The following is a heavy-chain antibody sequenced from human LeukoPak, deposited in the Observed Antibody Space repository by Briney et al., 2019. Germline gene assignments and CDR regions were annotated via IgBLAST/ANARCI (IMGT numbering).Heavy chain of an antibody. CDR2: IYHSGST. CDR1: GYSISSGYY. D-gene: IGHD2-8*01. V-gene: IGHV4-38-2*01. J-gene: IGHJ4*02. Sequence: SETLSLTCAVSGYSISSGYYWGWIRQPPGKGLEWTGSIYHSGSTYYNPSLKSRVTISVDTSKNQFSLKLSSVTAADTAVYYCARLVLMVYAIRELGKFDYWGQGTLVTVSS. CDR3: ARLVLMVYAIRELGKFDY.